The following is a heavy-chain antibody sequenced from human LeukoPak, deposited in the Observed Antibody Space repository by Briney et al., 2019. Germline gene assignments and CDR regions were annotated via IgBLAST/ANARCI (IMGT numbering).Heavy chain of an antibody. J-gene: IGHJ4*02. V-gene: IGHV3-7*01. CDR2: IKQDGSEK. CDR3: ARDATAYDSSGYYYVFDY. Sequence: GGSLRLSCAASGFTFSSCWMNWVRQAPGKGLEWAANIKQDGSEKYYVDSVKGRFTISRDNAKNSLYLQMNSLRAEDTAVYYCARDATAYDSSGYYYVFDYWGQGTLVTVSS. D-gene: IGHD3-22*01. CDR1: GFTFSSCW.